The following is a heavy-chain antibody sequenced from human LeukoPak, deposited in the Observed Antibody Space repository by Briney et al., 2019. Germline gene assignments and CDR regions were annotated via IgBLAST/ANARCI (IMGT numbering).Heavy chain of an antibody. CDR1: VYTFTGYY. Sequence: ASVKVSCKASVYTFTGYYLHWVRQAPGQGLEWMGWINPKNGGTKYAQKFQGRVTMTRDTSISTVYMELSRLTSDDTAVYSCARDPAQTYYYDPWGQGTLVTVSS. J-gene: IGHJ4*02. CDR2: INPKNGGT. V-gene: IGHV1-2*02. D-gene: IGHD3-22*01. CDR3: ARDPAQTYYYDP.